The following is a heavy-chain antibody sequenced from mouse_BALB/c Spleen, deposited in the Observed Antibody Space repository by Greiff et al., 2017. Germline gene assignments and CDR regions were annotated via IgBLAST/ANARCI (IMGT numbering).Heavy chain of an antibody. Sequence: LVESGPELGKPGASVKISCKASGYSFTGYNMYWVKQSHRKSLEWIGYIDPYNGGTSYNQKSKGKATLTVDKSSSTAYMHLNSLTSEDSAIYYCARRDGYNAMDYWGQGTSVTVSS. CDR3: ARRDGYNAMDY. D-gene: IGHD1-2*01. CDR1: GYSFTGYN. V-gene: IGHV1S135*01. J-gene: IGHJ4*01. CDR2: IDPYNGGT.